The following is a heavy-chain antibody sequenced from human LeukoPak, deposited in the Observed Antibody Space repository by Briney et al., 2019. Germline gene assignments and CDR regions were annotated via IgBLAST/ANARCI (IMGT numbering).Heavy chain of an antibody. J-gene: IGHJ5*02. CDR3: AREPAYCGGDCYPT. CDR2: ISGSGGST. V-gene: IGHV3-23*01. CDR1: GFTFSSYA. Sequence: GGSLRLSCAASGFTFSSYAMSWVRQAPGKGLEWVSGISGSGGSTYYADSVKGRFTISRDKSKNTLYLQMNSLRAEDTAVYYCAREPAYCGGDCYPTWGQGTLVTVSS. D-gene: IGHD2-21*02.